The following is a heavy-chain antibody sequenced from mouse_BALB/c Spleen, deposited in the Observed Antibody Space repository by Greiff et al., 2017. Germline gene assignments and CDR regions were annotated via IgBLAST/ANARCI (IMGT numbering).Heavy chain of an antibody. CDR3: ARSLPHYFDY. J-gene: IGHJ2*01. CDR2: ISYSGST. V-gene: IGHV3-2*02. CDR1: GYSITSDYA. Sequence: EVKLLESGPGLVKPSQSLSLTCTVTGYSITSDYAWNWIRQFPGNKLEWMGYISYSGSTSYNPSLKSRISITRDTSKNQFFLQLNSVTTEDTATYYCARSLPHYFDYWGQGTTLTVSS. D-gene: IGHD5-5*01.